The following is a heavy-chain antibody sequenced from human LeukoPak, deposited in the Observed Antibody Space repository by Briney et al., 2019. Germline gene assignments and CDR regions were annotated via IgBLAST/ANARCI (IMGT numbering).Heavy chain of an antibody. CDR2: IYPGASDI. Sequence: GASLQISCQTSGYTFTSYYIAWGRQLPGKGLEWMEIIYPGASDIRCSPSFQGQVTISADKSISTAYLQWSSLKASDSAMYYCARRATDYWSFDLWGRGTLVTVSS. J-gene: IGHJ2*01. CDR3: ARRATDYWSFDL. V-gene: IGHV5-51*01. CDR1: GYTFTSYY.